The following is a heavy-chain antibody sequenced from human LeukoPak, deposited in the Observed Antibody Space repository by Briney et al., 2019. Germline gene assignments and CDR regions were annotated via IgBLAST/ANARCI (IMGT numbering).Heavy chain of an antibody. V-gene: IGHV4-4*07. CDR1: GGSLSSYS. D-gene: IGHD2/OR15-2a*01. J-gene: IGHJ1*01. CDR3: AQKAPFSPGYSQH. CDR2: TYTSGST. Sequence: PSETLSLTCTVSGGSLSSYSWNWIRQPPGKGLECLGRTYTSGSTNYNPSLKSRVTISADTSRNQFSLRLSSVTAADTAVYYCAQKAPFSPGYSQHWGQGTLVTVSS.